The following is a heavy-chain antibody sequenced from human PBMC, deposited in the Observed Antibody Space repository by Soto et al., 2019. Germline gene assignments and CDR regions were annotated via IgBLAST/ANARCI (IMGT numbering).Heavy chain of an antibody. Sequence: QVQLQESGPGLVKPSQTLSLTCTVSGGSISSGGYYWSWIRQHPGKGLEWIGYIYYSGSTYYNPSLKSRVTISVDTSQNQFSLKLSSVTAADTAVYYCARVYCSGGSCYEFDYWGQGTLVTVSS. CDR3: ARVYCSGGSCYEFDY. CDR2: IYYSGST. CDR1: GGSISSGGYY. J-gene: IGHJ4*02. D-gene: IGHD2-15*01. V-gene: IGHV4-31*03.